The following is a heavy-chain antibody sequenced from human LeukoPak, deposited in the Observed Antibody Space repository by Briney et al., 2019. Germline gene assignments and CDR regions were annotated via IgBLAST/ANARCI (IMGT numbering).Heavy chain of an antibody. CDR3: ARVGKNGWDFDH. V-gene: IGHV3-7*01. Sequence: GGSLRLSCAASGFTFSAYWMTWVRQAPGKGLEWLANINEGANVKFYVDSVKGRFIISRDNTKNSLYLQMSILRAEDTALYYCARVGKNGWDFDHWGQGTLVTVSS. CDR2: INEGANVK. CDR1: GFTFSAYW. D-gene: IGHD6-19*01. J-gene: IGHJ4*02.